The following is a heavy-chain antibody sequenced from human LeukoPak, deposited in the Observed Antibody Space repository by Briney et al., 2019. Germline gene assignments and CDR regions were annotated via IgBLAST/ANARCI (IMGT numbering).Heavy chain of an antibody. V-gene: IGHV3-7*01. CDR2: IKQDGSEK. CDR3: ARAQVDIVATISDWEYYFDY. CDR1: GFTFSSYW. Sequence: SGGSLRLSCAASGFTFSSYWMSWVRQAPGKGLEWVANIKQDGSEKYYVDSVKGRFTISRDNAKNSLYLQMNSLRAEDTAVYYCARAQVDIVATISDWEYYFDYWGQGTLVTVSS. J-gene: IGHJ4*02. D-gene: IGHD5-12*01.